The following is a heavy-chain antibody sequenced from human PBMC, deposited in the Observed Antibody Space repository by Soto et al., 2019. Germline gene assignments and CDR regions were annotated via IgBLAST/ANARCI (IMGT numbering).Heavy chain of an antibody. J-gene: IGHJ4*01. Sequence: QVQLVESGGAVVQPGRSLRLSCAASGFTFSTYDMHWVRQAPGKGLQWVALVSYDGSNEYYADSVKGRFTISRDNSKDTLYLQMNSLRPGDTAVYYCARDLSHDYRAHWGQGTLVTVSS. CDR2: VSYDGSNE. CDR1: GFTFSTYD. CDR3: ARDLSHDYRAH. V-gene: IGHV3-30*03. D-gene: IGHD4-4*01.